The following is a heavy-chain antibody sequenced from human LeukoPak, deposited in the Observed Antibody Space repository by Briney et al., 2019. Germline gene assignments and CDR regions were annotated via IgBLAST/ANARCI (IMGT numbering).Heavy chain of an antibody. V-gene: IGHV1-8*01. D-gene: IGHD6-19*01. J-gene: IGHJ6*03. CDR2: MNPNSGNT. Sequence: ASVKVSCKASGYTFTSYDINWVRQATGQGLEWMGWMNPNSGNTGYAQKFQGRVTMTRNTSISTAYMELSSLRSEDTAVYYCARRSSGWFNYYYYMDVWGKGTTVTVSS. CDR3: ARRSSGWFNYYYYMDV. CDR1: GYTFTSYD.